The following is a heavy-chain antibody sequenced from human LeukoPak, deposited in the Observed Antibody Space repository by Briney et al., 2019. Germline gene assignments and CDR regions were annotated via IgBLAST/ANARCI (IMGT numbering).Heavy chain of an antibody. CDR1: GFTFSSYA. V-gene: IGHV3-30*04. CDR3: ARDLPAMVRGVIIDPGDSFDY. D-gene: IGHD3-10*01. J-gene: IGHJ4*02. CDR2: ISYDGSNK. Sequence: PGRSLRLSCAASGFTFSSYAMHWVRQAPGKGLEWVAVISYDGSNKYYADSVKGRFTISRDNSKNTLYLQMNSLRAEDTAVYYCARDLPAMVRGVIIDPGDSFDYWGQGTLVTVSS.